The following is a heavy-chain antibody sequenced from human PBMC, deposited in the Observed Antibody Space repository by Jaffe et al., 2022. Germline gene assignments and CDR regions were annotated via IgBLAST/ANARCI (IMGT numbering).Heavy chain of an antibody. V-gene: IGHV3-48*03. CDR2: ISSSGSTI. D-gene: IGHD6-13*01. Sequence: EVQLVESGGGLVQPGGSLRLSCAASGFTFSSYEMNWVRQAPGKGLEWVSYISSSGSTIYYADSVKGRFTISRDNAKNSLYLQMNSLRAEDTAVYYCASLDLAAAGTWRTTVDYWGQGTLVTVSS. CDR3: ASLDLAAAGTWRTTVDY. J-gene: IGHJ4*02. CDR1: GFTFSSYE.